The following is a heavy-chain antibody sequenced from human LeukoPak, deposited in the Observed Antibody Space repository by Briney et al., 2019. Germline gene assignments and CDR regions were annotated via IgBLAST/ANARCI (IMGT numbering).Heavy chain of an antibody. CDR3: ARGLSIASTWFDP. D-gene: IGHD6-6*01. CDR1: GFTFSDYG. J-gene: IGHJ5*02. V-gene: IGHV3-33*01. Sequence: TGGSLRLSCAASGFTFSDYGMHWVRQAPGKGLEWVASLWYDGSNKYYADSVKGRFTISRDNSKNTLYLQMNSLRAEDTAVYYCARGLSIASTWFDPWGQGTLVTVFS. CDR2: LWYDGSNK.